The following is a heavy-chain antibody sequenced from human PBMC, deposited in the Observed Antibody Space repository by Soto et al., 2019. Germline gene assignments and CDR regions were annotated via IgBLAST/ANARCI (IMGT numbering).Heavy chain of an antibody. CDR1: GFTFSSYA. CDR2: ISGSGGST. V-gene: IGHV3-23*01. J-gene: IGHJ3*02. CDR3: AKWGPIYTMMVVVHDAFDI. Sequence: VGSLRLSCAASGFTFSSYAMSWVRQAPGKGLEWVSAISGSGGSTYYADSVKGRFTISRDNSKNTLYLQMNSLRAEDTAVYYCAKWGPIYTMMVVVHDAFDIWGQGTMVTVSS. D-gene: IGHD3-22*01.